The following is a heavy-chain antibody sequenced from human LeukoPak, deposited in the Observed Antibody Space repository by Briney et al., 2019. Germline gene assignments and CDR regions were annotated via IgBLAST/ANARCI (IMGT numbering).Heavy chain of an antibody. CDR3: ARVRQTPYGDYGYFDC. J-gene: IGHJ4*02. CDR2: INHSGST. V-gene: IGHV4-34*01. CDR1: GGSFSGYY. Sequence: SETLSLTCAVYGGSFSGYYGSWIRQPPGKGLEWIGEINHSGSTNYNPSLRSRVTISVDTSKNHFSLNLSSVTAADTAVYYCARVRQTPYGDYGYFDCWGQGTLVTVSS. D-gene: IGHD4-17*01.